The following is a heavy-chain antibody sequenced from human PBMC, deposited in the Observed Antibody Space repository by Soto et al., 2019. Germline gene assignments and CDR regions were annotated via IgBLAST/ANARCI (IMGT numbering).Heavy chain of an antibody. CDR1: GFTFSSYG. D-gene: IGHD6-19*01. CDR2: ISYDGSNK. J-gene: IGHJ5*02. Sequence: LRLSCAASGFTFSSYGMHWVRQAPGKGLEWVAVISYDGSNKYYADSVKGRFTISRDNSKNTLYLQMNSLRAEDTAVYYCAKDMDPIAVAGTVTWGQGTLVTVSS. V-gene: IGHV3-30*18. CDR3: AKDMDPIAVAGTVT.